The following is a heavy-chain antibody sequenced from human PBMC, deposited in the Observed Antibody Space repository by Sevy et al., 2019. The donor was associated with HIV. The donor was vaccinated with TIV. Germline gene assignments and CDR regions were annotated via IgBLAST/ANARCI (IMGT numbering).Heavy chain of an antibody. CDR3: ARDRYYDASGYYYYYYGLDV. CDR2: IYSGGST. D-gene: IGHD3-22*01. J-gene: IGHJ6*02. CDR1: GFTFSTYA. V-gene: IGHV3-66*01. Sequence: GGSLRLSCAVSGFTFSTYAMSWVRQAPGKGLEWVSTIYSGGSTFYADSVKGRFTISRDNSKNTLYLHMNSLRAEDTAVYYCARDRYYDASGYYYYYYGLDVWGQGTTVTVSS.